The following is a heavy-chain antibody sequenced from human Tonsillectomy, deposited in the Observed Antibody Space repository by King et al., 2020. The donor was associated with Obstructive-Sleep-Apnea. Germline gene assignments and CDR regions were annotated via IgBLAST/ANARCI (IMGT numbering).Heavy chain of an antibody. CDR3: ARDLSGDSYPRIFVELYYYGMDV. D-gene: IGHD5-18*01. J-gene: IGHJ6*02. CDR1: GYIFTNYG. CDR2: ISADNGHT. Sequence: HVQLVESGAEVKKPGASVKVSCKASGYIFTNYGFSWVRQAPGQGLEWMGWISADNGHTNYAQKVQGRVTMTTDTSTSTAYMELRSLRSDDTAVYYCARDLSGDSYPRIFVELYYYGMDVWGQGTTVTVSS. V-gene: IGHV1-18*04.